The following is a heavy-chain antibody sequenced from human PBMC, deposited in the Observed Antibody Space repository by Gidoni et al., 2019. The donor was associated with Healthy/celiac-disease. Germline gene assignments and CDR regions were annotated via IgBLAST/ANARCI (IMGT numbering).Heavy chain of an antibody. J-gene: IGHJ3*02. CDR2: IYYSGST. CDR3: AGDRIRPRAFDI. Sequence: QVQLQESGPGLVKPSETLSLTCPVAGGSISSYYWSWIRQPPGKGLEWIGYIYYSGSTNYNPSLKSRVTISVDTSKNQFSLKLSSVTAADTAVYYCAGDRIRPRAFDIWGQGTMVTVSS. CDR1: GGSISSYY. V-gene: IGHV4-59*01.